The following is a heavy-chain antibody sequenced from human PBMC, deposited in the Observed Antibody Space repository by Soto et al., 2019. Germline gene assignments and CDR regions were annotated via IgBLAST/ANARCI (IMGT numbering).Heavy chain of an antibody. CDR2: MNPDSGAT. V-gene: IGHV1-8*01. D-gene: IGHD3-10*01. Sequence: QVQLVQSGAEVRTPGASVKVSCKASGYTFTTYDTNWVRQATGQGPEWMGWMNPDSGATGYVQKFQGRVTMTRNTAISTAYMELSSLRSEDTAVYYCARSLGGSNVNFDYWGQGTLVSVSS. CDR3: ARSLGGSNVNFDY. J-gene: IGHJ4*02. CDR1: GYTFTTYD.